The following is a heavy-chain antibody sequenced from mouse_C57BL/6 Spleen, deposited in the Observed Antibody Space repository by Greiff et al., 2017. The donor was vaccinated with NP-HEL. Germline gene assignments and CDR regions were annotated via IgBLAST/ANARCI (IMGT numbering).Heavy chain of an antibody. CDR1: GFTFSDYG. Sequence: EVQLVESGGGLVKPGGSLKLSCAASGFTFSDYGMHWVRQAPEKGLEWVAYISSGSSTIYYADTVKGRFTISRDNAKNTLFLQMTSLRSEDTAMYYCARRGFHYYGSSWYYFDYWGQGTTLTVSS. J-gene: IGHJ2*01. CDR3: ARRGFHYYGSSWYYFDY. CDR2: ISSGSSTI. D-gene: IGHD1-1*01. V-gene: IGHV5-17*01.